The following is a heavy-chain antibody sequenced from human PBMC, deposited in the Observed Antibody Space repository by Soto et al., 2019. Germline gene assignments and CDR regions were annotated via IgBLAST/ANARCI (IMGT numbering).Heavy chain of an antibody. J-gene: IGHJ4*02. V-gene: IGHV2-5*02. CDR1: GFSFSTSGVG. CDR2: IYWDDDK. Sequence: GATLVNPTQTLALSCTFSGFSFSTSGVGVGWIRQPPGKALEWLALIYWDDDKRYSPSLKSRLTITKDTSKNQFSLKLSSVTAADTAVYYCARYTVTGDFDYWGQGTLVTVSS. CDR3: ARYTVTGDFDY. D-gene: IGHD5-18*01.